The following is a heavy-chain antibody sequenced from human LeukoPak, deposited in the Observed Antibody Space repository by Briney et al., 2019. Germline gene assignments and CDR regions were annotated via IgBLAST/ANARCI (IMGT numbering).Heavy chain of an antibody. D-gene: IGHD3-22*01. CDR3: TRLYYDSNGYGFVAY. J-gene: IGHJ4*02. CDR2: IRSKTNNYAT. Sequence: GSLRLSCAASGFTFSDTAMHWVRQASGKGLEWVGRIRSKTNNYATEYAAPVKGRFTISRDDSKNTAYLQMNSLKIEDTAMYYCTRLYYDSNGYGFVAYWGQGTLVTVSS. CDR1: GFTFSDTA. V-gene: IGHV3-73*01.